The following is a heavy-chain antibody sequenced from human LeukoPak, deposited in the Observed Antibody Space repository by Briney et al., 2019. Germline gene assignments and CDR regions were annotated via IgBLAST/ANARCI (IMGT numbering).Heavy chain of an antibody. D-gene: IGHD3-10*01. Sequence: PGGSLRLSCAASGFTFSSYAMSWARQAPGKGLEWVSAISGSGGSTYYADSVKGRFTISRDNSKNSLYLQMNSLRTEDTALYYCAKDIGEQWFFDYWGQGTLVTVSP. J-gene: IGHJ4*02. CDR3: AKDIGEQWFFDY. V-gene: IGHV3-43*02. CDR1: GFTFSSYA. CDR2: ISGSGGST.